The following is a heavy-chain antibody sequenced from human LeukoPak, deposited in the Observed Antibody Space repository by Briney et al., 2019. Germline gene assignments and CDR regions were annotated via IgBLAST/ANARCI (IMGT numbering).Heavy chain of an antibody. J-gene: IGHJ3*01. CDR2: ITSGGGSI. Sequence: GGSLRLSCTASGFTYSDYSLSWIRQSPGKGLEWISYITSGGGSIFYADFVEGRFTISRDNAENSLYLQLNSLRDEDTAVYYCARWIDGFDVWGQGTMVTVSS. D-gene: IGHD2-2*03. CDR1: GFTYSDYS. V-gene: IGHV3-11*01. CDR3: ARWIDGFDV.